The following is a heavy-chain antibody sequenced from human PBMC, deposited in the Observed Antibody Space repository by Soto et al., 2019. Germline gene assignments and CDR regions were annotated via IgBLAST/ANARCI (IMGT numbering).Heavy chain of an antibody. J-gene: IGHJ6*02. CDR1: GGSISSGDYY. CDR3: ARVQLLLDYYGMDV. Sequence: QVQLQESGPGLVKPSQTLSLTCTVSGGSISSGDYYWSWIRQPPVKGLEWIGYIYYSGTTYYNPSLNSRLTISLNTSKNQFSLKLSSLTSADTAVYYCARVQLLLDYYGMDVWCQGTTVTVSS. V-gene: IGHV4-30-4*01. D-gene: IGHD2-2*01. CDR2: IYYSGTT.